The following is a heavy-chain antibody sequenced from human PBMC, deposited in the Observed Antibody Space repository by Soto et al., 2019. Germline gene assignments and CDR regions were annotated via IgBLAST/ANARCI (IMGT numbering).Heavy chain of an antibody. CDR2: MNPNSGNA. V-gene: IGHV1-8*01. CDR1: GYSFTRHD. CDR3: ARGAYNNYSIWVDP. J-gene: IGHJ5*02. D-gene: IGHD4-4*01. Sequence: QVQLVQSGAEVRKPGASVRVSCKATGYSFTRHDINWLRQAAGQGVEWMGWMNPNSGNAVYAQKFQGRVTMTRNTSITTVYIEVASRKSEDTAVYFWARGAYNNYSIWVDPWGEGTL.